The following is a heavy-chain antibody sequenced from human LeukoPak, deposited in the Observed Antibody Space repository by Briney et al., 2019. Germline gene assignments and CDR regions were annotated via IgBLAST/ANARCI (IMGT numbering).Heavy chain of an antibody. CDR1: GYSISSGYY. D-gene: IGHD3-10*01. Sequence: SETLSLTCTVSGYSISSGYYWGWIRQSPGKGLEWIGIIYQSGSTYYNPSLKGRVTISVDTSKNQFSLKLSSVTAADTALYYCARTYYYGSGSYYDHRDAFDIWGQGTMVTVSS. J-gene: IGHJ3*02. CDR3: ARTYYYGSGSYYDHRDAFDI. CDR2: IYQSGST. V-gene: IGHV4-38-2*02.